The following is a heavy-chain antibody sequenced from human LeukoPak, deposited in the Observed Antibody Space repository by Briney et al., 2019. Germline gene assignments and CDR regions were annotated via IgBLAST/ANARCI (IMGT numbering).Heavy chain of an antibody. J-gene: IGHJ4*02. Sequence: PSETLSLTCSVSGGSISSGVYYWSWIRQPPGKGLDWIGYTSYSGSTYYNPSLKSRVIISVDTSKNQFSLKLSSVTAADTAVYYCARINWSGYYTAPFDYWGQGTLVTVSS. V-gene: IGHV4-30-4*08. CDR2: TSYSGST. CDR3: ARINWSGYYTAPFDY. CDR1: GGSISSGVYY. D-gene: IGHD3-3*01.